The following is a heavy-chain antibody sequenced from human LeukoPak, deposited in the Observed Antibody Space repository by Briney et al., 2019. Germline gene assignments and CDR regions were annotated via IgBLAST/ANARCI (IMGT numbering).Heavy chain of an antibody. CDR3: ARGRQWLRYYYYYMDV. Sequence: GGSLRLSCAASGFTFSDYYMSWIRQAPGKGLEWVSYISSSGSTIYYADSVKGRFTISRDNAKNSLYLQMNSLRAEDTALYYCARGRQWLRYYYYYMDVWGKGPTVTVSS. D-gene: IGHD6-19*01. J-gene: IGHJ6*03. V-gene: IGHV3-11*01. CDR2: ISSSGSTI. CDR1: GFTFSDYY.